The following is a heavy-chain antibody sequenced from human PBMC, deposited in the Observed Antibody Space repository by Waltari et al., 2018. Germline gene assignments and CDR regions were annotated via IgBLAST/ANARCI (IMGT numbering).Heavy chain of an antibody. CDR2: ISWNSGSI. V-gene: IGHV3-9*01. CDR1: GFTFDDYA. Sequence: EVQLVESGGGLVQPGRPLRLSCAASGFTFDDYAMHWVRQAPGKGLEWVSGISWNSGSIGYADSVKGRFTISRDNAKNSRYLQMNSLRAEDTALYYCAKEVAQGGFDYWGQGTLVTVSS. D-gene: IGHD2-15*01. CDR3: AKEVAQGGFDY. J-gene: IGHJ4*02.